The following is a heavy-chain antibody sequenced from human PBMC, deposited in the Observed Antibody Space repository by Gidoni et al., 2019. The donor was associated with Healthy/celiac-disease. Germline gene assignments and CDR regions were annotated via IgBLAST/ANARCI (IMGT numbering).Heavy chain of an antibody. Sequence: EVQLVESGGGLVKPGGSLRLSCAASGFTFSNAWMSWVRQAPGKGLEWVGRIKSKTDGGTTDYAAPVKGRFTISRDDSKNTLYLQMNSLKTEDTAVYYCTTAPGGILGYYYYGMDVWGQGTTVTVSS. CDR1: GFTFSNAW. J-gene: IGHJ6*02. V-gene: IGHV3-15*01. CDR3: TTAPGGILGYYYYGMDV. D-gene: IGHD3-9*01. CDR2: IKSKTDGGTT.